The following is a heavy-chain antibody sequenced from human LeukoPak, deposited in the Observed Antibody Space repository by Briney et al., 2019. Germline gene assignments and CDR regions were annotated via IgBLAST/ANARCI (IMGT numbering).Heavy chain of an antibody. D-gene: IGHD3-22*01. CDR2: IYYSGST. J-gene: IGHJ4*02. V-gene: IGHV4-39*01. CDR1: GGSISSSSYY. CDR3: ASREMPNYYDSSGYIPDDY. Sequence: SETLSLTCTVSGGSISSSSYYWGWIRQPPGKGLEWIGSIYYSGSTYYNPSLKSRVTISVDTSKNQFSLKLSSVTAADTAVYYCASREMPNYYDSSGYIPDDYWGQGTLVTVSS.